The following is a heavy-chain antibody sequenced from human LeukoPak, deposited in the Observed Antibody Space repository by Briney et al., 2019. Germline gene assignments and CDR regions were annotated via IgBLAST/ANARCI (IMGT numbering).Heavy chain of an antibody. V-gene: IGHV3-33*06. J-gene: IGHJ3*02. D-gene: IGHD3-9*01. CDR2: IWYDGSNK. CDR1: GFTFSSYG. Sequence: GGSLRLSCAASGFTFSSYGMHWVRQAPGKGLEWVAVIWYDGSNKYYADSVKGRFTISRDNSKNTLYLQMNSLRAEDTAVYYCAKADRGDYDILGAFDIWGQGTMVTVSS. CDR3: AKADRGDYDILGAFDI.